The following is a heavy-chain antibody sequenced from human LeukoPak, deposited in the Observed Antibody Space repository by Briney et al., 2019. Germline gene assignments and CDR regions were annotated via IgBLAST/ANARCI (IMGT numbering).Heavy chain of an antibody. D-gene: IGHD3-3*01. V-gene: IGHV4-4*02. Sequence: SQTLSLTCGVSGGSVISTNWWTWVRQPPGKGLEWIGEVHLDGRTNYNPSLGSQLTLSVELSENQISLKLTSVTAADTAVYYCAREGGFYRPLDYSGQGTLVTVSS. CDR3: AREGGFYRPLDY. CDR1: GGSVISTNW. J-gene: IGHJ4*02. CDR2: VHLDGRT.